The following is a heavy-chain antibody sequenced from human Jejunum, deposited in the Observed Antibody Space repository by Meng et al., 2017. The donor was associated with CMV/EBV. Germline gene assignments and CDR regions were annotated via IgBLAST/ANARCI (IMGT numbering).Heavy chain of an antibody. Sequence: VLLPASGPGVVNPSATLSHTCAVSGGSISTYYWSWIRQPPGKGLEWIGNNYYSGSTNYNPSLASRVTISVDSSKNQFSLKLSSVTAADTAVYYCARHQNGGTYPLDYWGQGTLVTVSS. CDR3: ARHQNGGTYPLDY. V-gene: IGHV4-59*08. CDR2: NYYSGST. CDR1: GGSISTYY. J-gene: IGHJ4*02. D-gene: IGHD3-16*02.